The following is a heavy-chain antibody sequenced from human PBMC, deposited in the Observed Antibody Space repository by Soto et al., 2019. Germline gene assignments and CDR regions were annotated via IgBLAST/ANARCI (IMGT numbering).Heavy chain of an antibody. CDR1: GFTFTTYA. CDR3: AKEALTVAGNNFDS. CDR2: ISGSGAGT. D-gene: IGHD6-19*01. J-gene: IGHJ4*02. V-gene: IGHV3-23*01. Sequence: GGSLRLSCAASGFTFTTYAMGWVRQAPGKGLEWVSSISGSGAGTFYADSVKGRFTISRDNAKKMVYLQMNGLRADDTAVYYCAKEALTVAGNNFDSWGQGTLVTVSS.